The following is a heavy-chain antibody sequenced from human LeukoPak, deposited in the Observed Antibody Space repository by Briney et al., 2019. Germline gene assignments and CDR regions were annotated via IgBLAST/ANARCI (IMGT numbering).Heavy chain of an antibody. V-gene: IGHV1-46*01. D-gene: IGHD2-2*01. CDR3: ASGCSSTSCQQYYYYGMDV. Sequence: ASVKVSCKSSGYTFTSYYMHGVGQAPGQGRKCMGIINPCGGSTSYEQTFQGRVTMTRDTSTSTVYMELSSLRSEDTAVYYCASGCSSTSCQQYYYYGMDVWGQGTTVTVSS. J-gene: IGHJ6*02. CDR2: INPCGGST. CDR1: GYTFTSYY.